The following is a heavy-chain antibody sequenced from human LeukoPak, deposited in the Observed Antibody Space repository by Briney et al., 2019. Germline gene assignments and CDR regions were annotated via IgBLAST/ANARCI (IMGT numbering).Heavy chain of an antibody. J-gene: IGHJ4*02. D-gene: IGHD3-10*01. V-gene: IGHV4-38-2*02. CDR1: GYSISSGYY. Sequence: KPSETLSLTCTVSGYSISSGYYWGWSRQPPGKGLEWIGSMYYSGSTYYNPSLKSRVTISVDTSKNQFSLKLSSVTAADTAVYYCARTRYYYNSRSYGAPYYFGSWGQGTLVTVSS. CDR3: ARTRYYYNSRSYGAPYYFGS. CDR2: MYYSGST.